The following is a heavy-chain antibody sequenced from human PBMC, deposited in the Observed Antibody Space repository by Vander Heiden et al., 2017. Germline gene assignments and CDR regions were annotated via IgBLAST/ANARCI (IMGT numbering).Heavy chain of an antibody. CDR3: AKAMPDSSGHYYFDY. V-gene: IGHV3-72*01. Sequence: EVQLVESGGGLVQPGGSLRLSCAASGFTFSDHYMDWVRQAPGKGLEWVGRSRNKAKSYTTEYAASVKGRFTISRDDSENSLYMQMNRLKTEDTAVYYCAKAMPDSSGHYYFDYWGQGTMVTVYS. CDR1: GFTFSDHY. D-gene: IGHD3-22*01. CDR2: SRNKAKSYTT. J-gene: IGHJ4*02.